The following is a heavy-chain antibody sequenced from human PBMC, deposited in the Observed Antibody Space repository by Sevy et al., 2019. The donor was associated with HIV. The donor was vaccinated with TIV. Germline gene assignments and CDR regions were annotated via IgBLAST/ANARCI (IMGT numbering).Heavy chain of an antibody. CDR2: ISTGSRYI. D-gene: IGHD4-17*01. Sequence: GGSLRLSCAASGFTFSTYTMNWVHQAPGKGLEWVSSISTGSRYIFYEDSVKGRFTISRDNAENSLYLQMNSLRAEDTAVYYCAREPPTTAEPSFDYWGQGTLVTVSS. CDR1: GFTFSTYT. CDR3: AREPPTTAEPSFDY. J-gene: IGHJ4*02. V-gene: IGHV3-21*01.